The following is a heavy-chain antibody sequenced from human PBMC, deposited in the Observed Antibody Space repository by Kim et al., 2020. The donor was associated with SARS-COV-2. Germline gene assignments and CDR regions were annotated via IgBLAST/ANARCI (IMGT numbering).Heavy chain of an antibody. V-gene: IGHV4-31*03. CDR1: GGSISSGGYY. D-gene: IGHD5-18*01. CDR3: ARSGRRLPDY. J-gene: IGHJ4*02. CDR2: IYYSGST. Sequence: SETLSLTCTVSGGSISSGGYYWSWIRQHPGKGLEWIGYIYYSGSTYYNPSLKSRVTISVDTSKNQFSLKLSSVTAADTAVYYCARSGRRLPDYWGQGTLVTVSS.